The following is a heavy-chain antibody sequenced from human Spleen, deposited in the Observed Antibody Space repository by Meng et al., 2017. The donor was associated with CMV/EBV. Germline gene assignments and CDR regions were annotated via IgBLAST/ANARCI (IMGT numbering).Heavy chain of an antibody. Sequence: GGSLRLSCAVSGLTVSRNYMSWVRQAPGKGLEWVSVIYTAGNTYYADAVKGRFTISRDNSKNTLYLQMNRPRAEDTAVYFCARSTFNYEDFYYFDYWGQGTLVTVSS. J-gene: IGHJ4*02. V-gene: IGHV3-53*01. CDR3: ARSTFNYEDFYYFDY. CDR1: GLTVSRNY. D-gene: IGHD3-22*01. CDR2: IYTAGNT.